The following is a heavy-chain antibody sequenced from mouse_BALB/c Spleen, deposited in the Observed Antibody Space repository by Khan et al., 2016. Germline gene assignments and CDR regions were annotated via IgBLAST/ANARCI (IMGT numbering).Heavy chain of an antibody. CDR3: ARDDYDYAMDY. D-gene: IGHD2-4*01. Sequence: EVELVESGGGLVQPGGSLRLSCATSGFTFTDYYMSWVRQPPGKALEWLGFIRNKANGYTTEYSASVKGRFTISRDNSQSILYLQMNTLRAEDSATCYCARDDYDYAMDYWGQGTSVTVSS. V-gene: IGHV7-3*02. CDR1: GFTFTDYY. CDR2: IRNKANGYTT. J-gene: IGHJ4*01.